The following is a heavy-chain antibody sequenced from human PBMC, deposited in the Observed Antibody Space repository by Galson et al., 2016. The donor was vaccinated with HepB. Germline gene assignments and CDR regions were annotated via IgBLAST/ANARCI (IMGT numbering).Heavy chain of an antibody. V-gene: IGHV3-30*18. CDR1: AFTFSSYG. CDR2: ISYDGRNK. D-gene: IGHD3-10*01. J-gene: IGHJ4*02. CDR3: AKPRENTYGSGSLDY. Sequence: SLRLSCAASAFTFSSYGMHWVRQAPGKGLEWVAIISYDGRNKYYADSVKGRFTISRDNSKNTLYLQVNSLRAEDTAVYYCAKPRENTYGSGSLDYWGQGTLVPVSS.